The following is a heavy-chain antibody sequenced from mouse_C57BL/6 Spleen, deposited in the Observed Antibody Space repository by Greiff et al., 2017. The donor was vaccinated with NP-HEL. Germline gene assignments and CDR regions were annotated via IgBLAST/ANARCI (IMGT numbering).Heavy chain of an antibody. D-gene: IGHD2-3*01. CDR2: INPSNGGT. Sequence: QVQLQQPGTELVKPGASVKLSCKASGYTFTSYWMHWVKQRPGQGLEWIGHINPSNGGTNYNEKFKSKATLTVAKSSSPAYMQLSSLTSEDAAVDYCARRPYDRGGGFAYWGQGTLVTVSA. J-gene: IGHJ3*01. CDR3: ARRPYDRGGGFAY. V-gene: IGHV1-53*01. CDR1: GYTFTSYW.